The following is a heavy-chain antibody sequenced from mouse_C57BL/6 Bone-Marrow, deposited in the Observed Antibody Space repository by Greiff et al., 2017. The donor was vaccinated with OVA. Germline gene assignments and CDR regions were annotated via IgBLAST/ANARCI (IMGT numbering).Heavy chain of an antibody. CDR1: GYTFTSYW. J-gene: IGHJ4*01. Sequence: QVQLQQSGPELVKPGASVKMSCKASGYTFTSYWITWVKQRPGQGLEWIGDIYPGSGSTNYNEKFKSKATLTVDTSSSTAYMQLSSLTSEDSAVYYCASESNYYGSRGAMDYWGQGTSVTVSS. V-gene: IGHV1-55*01. D-gene: IGHD1-1*01. CDR3: ASESNYYGSRGAMDY. CDR2: IYPGSGST.